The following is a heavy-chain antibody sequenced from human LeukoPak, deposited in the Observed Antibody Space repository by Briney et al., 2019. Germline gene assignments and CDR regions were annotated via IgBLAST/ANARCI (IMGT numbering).Heavy chain of an antibody. CDR1: GFTFSSYA. CDR2: ISSNGGST. Sequence: PGGSLRLSCAASGFTFSSYAMHWVRQAPGKGLEYVSAISSNGGSTFYADSVKGRFTISRDNSKNTLYLQMGSLRSEDMAVYYCARAFGAENFDHWGQGTLVTVSS. J-gene: IGHJ4*02. CDR3: ARAFGAENFDH. D-gene: IGHD1-26*01. V-gene: IGHV3-64*02.